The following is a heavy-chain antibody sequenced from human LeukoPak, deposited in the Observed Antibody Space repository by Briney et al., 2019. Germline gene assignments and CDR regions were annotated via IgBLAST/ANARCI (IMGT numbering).Heavy chain of an antibody. CDR1: GGSISSRSYY. Sequence: SETLSLSCTVSGGSISSRSYYWGWIRQPPGKGLEWIGSIYYSGSTYYNPSLQSRVTISVDTSKNQFSLKLNSVTAADTAVYYCASFYCSGGSCYQYFSYYYMDVWGKGTTVTISS. J-gene: IGHJ6*03. D-gene: IGHD2-15*01. V-gene: IGHV4-39*01. CDR3: ASFYCSGGSCYQYFSYYYMDV. CDR2: IYYSGST.